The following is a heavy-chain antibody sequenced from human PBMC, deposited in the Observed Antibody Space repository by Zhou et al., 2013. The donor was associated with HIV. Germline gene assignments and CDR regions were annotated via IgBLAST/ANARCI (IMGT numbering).Heavy chain of an antibody. CDR1: GYTFTRSD. CDR3: ARPTPGALDY. J-gene: IGHJ4*02. V-gene: IGHV1-18*01. Sequence: QVQLVQSGAEVKKPGASVKVSCKTSGYTFTRSDITWVRQAPGQGLEWMAWISANNGKTHYPQNLQGRVIVTTETSTSTAYMELRSLRFDDTAVYYCARPTPGALDYWGQGTLVTVSS. D-gene: IGHD1-26*01. CDR2: ISANNGKT.